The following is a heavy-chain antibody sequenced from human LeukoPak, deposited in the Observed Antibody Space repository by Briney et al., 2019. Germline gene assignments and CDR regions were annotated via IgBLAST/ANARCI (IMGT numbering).Heavy chain of an antibody. J-gene: IGHJ4*02. CDR3: ARGPYGTGSHFDF. CDR2: MNPNSGDT. Sequence: ASVKVSCKASGSTFSSYDINWVRQATGQGLEWMGWMNPNSGDTGYTPSFQGRVTMTRDTSISTAYMELSSLRSEDTAVYYCARGPYGTGSHFDFWGQGTLVTVSS. V-gene: IGHV1-8*02. CDR1: GSTFSSYD. D-gene: IGHD3-10*01.